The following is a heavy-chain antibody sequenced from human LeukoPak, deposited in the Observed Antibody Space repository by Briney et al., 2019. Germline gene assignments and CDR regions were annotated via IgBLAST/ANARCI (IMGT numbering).Heavy chain of an antibody. J-gene: IGHJ5*02. CDR3: ARGPHRVVTAILGFDP. Sequence: ASVKVSCKASGYTFTSNYMLWVRQAPGQGLEWMGIINPSGGSTSYAQKFQGRVTMTRNTSISTAYMELSSLRSEDTAVYYCARGPHRVVTAILGFDPWGQGTLVTVSS. CDR2: INPSGGST. V-gene: IGHV1-46*01. D-gene: IGHD2-21*02. CDR1: GYTFTSNY.